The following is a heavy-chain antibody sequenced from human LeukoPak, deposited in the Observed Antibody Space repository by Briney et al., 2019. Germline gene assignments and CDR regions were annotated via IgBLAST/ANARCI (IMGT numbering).Heavy chain of an antibody. D-gene: IGHD2-2*01. CDR1: GYTFSNYG. CDR3: ATIGHQLLDY. Sequence: GGSLRLSCAASGYTFSNYGMHWVRQAPGKGLEWVAFIRYDGSNKYYADSVKGRFTISRDNSKNTLYLQMNSLRAEDTAVYYCATIGHQLLDYWGQGTLVTVSS. CDR2: IRYDGSNK. V-gene: IGHV3-30*02. J-gene: IGHJ4*02.